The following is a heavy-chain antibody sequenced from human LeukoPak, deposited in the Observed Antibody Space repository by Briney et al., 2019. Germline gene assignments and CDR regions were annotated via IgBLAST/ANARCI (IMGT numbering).Heavy chain of an antibody. Sequence: GASLKISCQGSGYSSSRYWNGWVRQMPGEGLEWMGIIYPSGSDTRYSPSFQGHVTISADKSIITAYLQGSSLKASDTAMYFCARQAYSSGHDAFDFWGQGTMVTVSS. V-gene: IGHV5-51*01. CDR3: ARQAYSSGHDAFDF. CDR2: IYPSGSDT. CDR1: GYSSSRYW. D-gene: IGHD6-19*01. J-gene: IGHJ3*01.